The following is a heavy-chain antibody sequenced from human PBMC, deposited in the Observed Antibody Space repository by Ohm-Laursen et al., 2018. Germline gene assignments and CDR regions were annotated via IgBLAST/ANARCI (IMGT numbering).Heavy chain of an antibody. CDR1: GFTFSDYY. Sequence: SLRLSCTASGFTFSDYYMSWIRQAPGKGLEWVSYISSSGSTIYYADSVKGRFTISRDNAKNSLYLQMNSLRAEDTAVYYCARLRDRPYGMDVWGQGTTVTVSS. CDR3: ARLRDRPYGMDV. J-gene: IGHJ6*02. V-gene: IGHV3-11*01. D-gene: IGHD2-15*01. CDR2: ISSSGSTI.